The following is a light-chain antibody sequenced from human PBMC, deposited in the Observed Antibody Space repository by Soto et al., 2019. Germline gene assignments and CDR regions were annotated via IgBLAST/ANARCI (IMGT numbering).Light chain of an antibody. J-gene: IGKJ2*01. CDR2: GAS. CDR3: QQYNNWPPYT. Sequence: EIVMTQSPATPSVSPGERATLSCRASQSVSSNLAWYQQKPGQAPRLLIYGASTRVTGIPARFSGSGSGTEFTLTISSLQSEDFAVYYCQQYNNWPPYTFGQGTKLEIK. V-gene: IGKV3-15*01. CDR1: QSVSSN.